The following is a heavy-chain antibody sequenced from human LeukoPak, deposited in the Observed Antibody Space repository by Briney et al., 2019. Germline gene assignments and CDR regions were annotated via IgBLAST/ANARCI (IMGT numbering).Heavy chain of an antibody. V-gene: IGHV1-2*02. D-gene: IGHD2-2*01. J-gene: IGHJ3*02. CDR1: GYTFTGYY. CDR2: INPNSGGT. CDR3: ARDLGYGSSTSCYGAFDI. Sequence: ASVKVSCKASGYTFTGYYMHWVRQAPGQGLEWMGWINPNSGGTNYAQKFQGRVTMTRDTSISTAYMELSRLRSDDTAVYYCARDLGYGSSTSCYGAFDIWGQGTMVTVSS.